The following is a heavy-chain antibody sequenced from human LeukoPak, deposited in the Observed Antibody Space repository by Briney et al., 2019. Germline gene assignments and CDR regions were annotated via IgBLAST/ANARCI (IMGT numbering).Heavy chain of an antibody. CDR3: ARGHARYCSGGSCFDY. CDR2: THYMSKWNN. Sequence: SQTLSLTCAISGDSVSTNSAAWTWIRQSPSRGLEWLGTTHYMSKWNNDYTVSVKTRITINPDTSKNQFSLQLNSVTREDTAVYYCARGHARYCSGGSCFDYWGQGTLVTVSS. V-gene: IGHV6-1*01. CDR1: GDSVSTNSAA. J-gene: IGHJ4*02. D-gene: IGHD2-15*01.